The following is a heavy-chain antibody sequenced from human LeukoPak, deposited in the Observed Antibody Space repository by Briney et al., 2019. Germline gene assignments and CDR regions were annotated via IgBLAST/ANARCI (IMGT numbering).Heavy chain of an antibody. J-gene: IGHJ4*02. CDR1: GFTFSSYG. CDR2: INSDGSST. D-gene: IGHD6-13*01. V-gene: IGHV3-74*01. Sequence: GRSLRLSCAASGFTFSSYGMHWVRQAPGKGLVWVSRINSDGSSTSYADSVKGRFTISRDNAKNTLYLQMNSLRAEDTAVYFCASGIAAAGVHFDYWGQGTLVTVSS. CDR3: ASGIAAAGVHFDY.